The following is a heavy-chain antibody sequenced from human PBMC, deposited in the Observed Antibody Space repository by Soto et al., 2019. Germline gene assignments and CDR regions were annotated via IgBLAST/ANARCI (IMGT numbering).Heavy chain of an antibody. V-gene: IGHV3-72*01. CDR2: TKNKANSYTT. Sequence: LRLSCAASGFTFSDRYMDWVRQAPGKGLEWVGRTKNKANSYTTEYAASVKGRFTISRDYSRDSGYLQMNSLKTDDTAVYYCTIEGAYPGPDFDYWGQGTLVTVSS. CDR3: TIEGAYPGPDFDY. CDR1: GFTFSDRY. J-gene: IGHJ4*02. D-gene: IGHD3-16*01.